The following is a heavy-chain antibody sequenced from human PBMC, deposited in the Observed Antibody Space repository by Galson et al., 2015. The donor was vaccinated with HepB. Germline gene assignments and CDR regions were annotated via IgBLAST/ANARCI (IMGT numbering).Heavy chain of an antibody. Sequence: LVKPTQTLTLTCTFSGFSLSTSGMCVSWIRQPPGKALEWLARIDWDDDEYYTTSLKTRLTISKDTSKNQVVLTMTNMDPVDTATYYCARIRAYYDYVWGSYRPGFGMDVWGQGTTVTVSS. V-gene: IGHV2-70*11. CDR3: ARIRAYYDYVWGSYRPGFGMDV. J-gene: IGHJ6*02. D-gene: IGHD3-16*02. CDR1: GFSLSTSGMC. CDR2: IDWDDDE.